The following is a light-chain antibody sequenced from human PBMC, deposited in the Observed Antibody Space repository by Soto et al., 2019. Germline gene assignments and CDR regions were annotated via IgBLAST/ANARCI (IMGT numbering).Light chain of an antibody. CDR1: QSVNNN. CDR3: QQYSNSPYI. Sequence: EIVMTQSPATLSVSPGERATLSCRARQSVNNNLAWYQQKPGQAPSLLIYGASTRAICIPASFSGSGSGTEFTLTISSVQSEDFAVYYSQQYSNSPYIFGQGTKLEIK. CDR2: GAS. V-gene: IGKV3-15*01. J-gene: IGKJ2*01.